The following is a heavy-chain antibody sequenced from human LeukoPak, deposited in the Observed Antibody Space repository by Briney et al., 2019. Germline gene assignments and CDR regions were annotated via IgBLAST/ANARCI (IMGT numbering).Heavy chain of an antibody. CDR2: IIPAFGTA. J-gene: IGHJ6*03. CDR1: GGTFSSYS. Sequence: ASVKVSCKGSGGTFSSYSISWVRQAPGQGLEWMGGIIPAFGTAHYAQKFQGRVTFTTDESTTTAYMELRSLRPEDTAVYYCASEGNYDSSGYSRYNYYMDVWGKGTAVTVSS. D-gene: IGHD3-22*01. V-gene: IGHV1-69*05. CDR3: ASEGNYDSSGYSRYNYYMDV.